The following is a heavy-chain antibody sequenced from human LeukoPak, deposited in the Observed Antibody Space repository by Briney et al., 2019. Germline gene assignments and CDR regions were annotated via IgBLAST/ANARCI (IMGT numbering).Heavy chain of an antibody. CDR3: AKDPNGDYVGAFDS. V-gene: IGHV3-23*01. D-gene: IGHD4-17*01. J-gene: IGHJ3*02. CDR1: GFTINIYA. Sequence: GGSLRLSCAPSGFTINIYAMTWVRQAPGKGLEGVSSITVNGGGISYADSVKGRFTISRDNSKNTLYLQMNSLRAEDTAVYYCAKDPNGDYVGAFDSWDQGTRVTVSS. CDR2: ITVNGGGI.